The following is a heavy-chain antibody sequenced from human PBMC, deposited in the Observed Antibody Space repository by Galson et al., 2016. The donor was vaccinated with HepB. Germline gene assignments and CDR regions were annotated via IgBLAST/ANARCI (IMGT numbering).Heavy chain of an antibody. D-gene: IGHD6-13*01. J-gene: IGHJ6*02. CDR3: ANEPNPSAYSSSWGGFHYYYGMDV. V-gene: IGHV3-33*06. CDR2: IWYDGSNK. CDR1: GFTFSSYG. Sequence: LSLSCAASGFTFSSYGMHWVRQAPGKGLEWVAAIWYDGSNKYSADSVKGRFTISRDNSKNTLYLQMNSLRAEDTAVYYCANEPNPSAYSSSWGGFHYYYGMDVWGQGTTVTVSS.